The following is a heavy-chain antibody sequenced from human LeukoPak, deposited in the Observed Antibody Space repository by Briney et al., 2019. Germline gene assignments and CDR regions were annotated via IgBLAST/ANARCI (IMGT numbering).Heavy chain of an antibody. V-gene: IGHV4-30-2*01. Sequence: SETLSLTCAVSGGSISSGVYSWSWVRQPPGKGLEWIGEINHSGSTNYNPSLKSRVTISVDTSKNQFSLRLTSVTAADTAVYYCARRRFARPYWYFDLWGRGTLVTVSS. CDR1: GGSISSGVYS. CDR2: INHSGST. CDR3: ARRRFARPYWYFDL. J-gene: IGHJ2*01.